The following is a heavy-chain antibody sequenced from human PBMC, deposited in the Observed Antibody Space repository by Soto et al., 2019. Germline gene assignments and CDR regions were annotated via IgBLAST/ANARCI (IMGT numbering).Heavy chain of an antibody. CDR1: GFTFSSYA. V-gene: IGHV3-23*01. CDR2: ISGSGGST. CDR3: AKIPGRGFNYGDWFDYYYMDV. J-gene: IGHJ6*03. D-gene: IGHD4-17*01. Sequence: GGSLRLSCAASGFTFSSYAMSWVRQAPGKGLEWVSAISGSGGSTYYADSVKGRFTISRDNSKNTLYLQMNSLRAEDTAVYYCAKIPGRGFNYGDWFDYYYMDVWGKGTTVTVSS.